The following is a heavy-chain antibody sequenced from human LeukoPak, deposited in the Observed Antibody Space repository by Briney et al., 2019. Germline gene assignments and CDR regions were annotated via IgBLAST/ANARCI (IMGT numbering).Heavy chain of an antibody. V-gene: IGHV3-11*05. CDR1: GFTFSDYY. Sequence: GGSLRLSCAASGFTFSDYYMSWIRQAPGKGLEWVSYISSSSSYTNYADSVKGRFTISRDKAKNTLYLQMNSLRAEDTAVYYCARAAGQWLVHGFDPWGEGTLVTVSS. J-gene: IGHJ5*02. D-gene: IGHD6-19*01. CDR3: ARAAGQWLVHGFDP. CDR2: ISSSSSYT.